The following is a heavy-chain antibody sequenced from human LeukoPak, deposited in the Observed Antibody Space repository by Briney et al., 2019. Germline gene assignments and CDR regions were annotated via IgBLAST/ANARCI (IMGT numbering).Heavy chain of an antibody. J-gene: IGHJ3*02. CDR1: GYTFTSYG. Sequence: PGASVKVSCKASGYTFTSYGISWVRQAPGQGLEWMGWISAYNGNTNYAQKLQGRVTMTTDTSTSTAYMELRSLRSEDTAVYYCARLEGTDILDAFDIWGQGTMVTVSS. CDR2: ISAYNGNT. CDR3: ARLEGTDILDAFDI. D-gene: IGHD3-9*01. V-gene: IGHV1-18*01.